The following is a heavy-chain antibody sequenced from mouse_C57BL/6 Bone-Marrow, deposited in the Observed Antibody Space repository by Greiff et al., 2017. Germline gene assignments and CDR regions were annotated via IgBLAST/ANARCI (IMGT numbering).Heavy chain of an antibody. CDR2: FIPSNGGT. J-gene: IGHJ1*03. CDR3: IITTVVVPSWYFDV. Sequence: QVQLQQPGTELVKPGPSVTLSCKASGYTFPSYWFHWLNQRLGQGLVWFVNFIPSNGGTTSNAKFKSKATLTVDKSSSTAYMQLSSLTSEDSAVYYCIITTVVVPSWYFDVWGTGTTVTVSS. V-gene: IGHV1-53*01. CDR1: GYTFPSYW. D-gene: IGHD1-1*01.